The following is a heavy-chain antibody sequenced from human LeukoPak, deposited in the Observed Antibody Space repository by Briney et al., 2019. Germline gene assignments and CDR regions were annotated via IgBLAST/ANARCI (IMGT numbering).Heavy chain of an antibody. J-gene: IGHJ4*02. CDR3: AKDNVATGTTSAFDY. CDR2: ISWNSGSI. Sequence: GGSLRLSCAASGFTFSSYWMHWVRQAPGKGLEWVSGISWNSGSIGYADSVKGRFTISRDNAKNSLYLQTNSLRAEDTALYYCAKDNVATGTTSAFDYWGQGTLVTVSS. CDR1: GFTFSSYW. V-gene: IGHV3-9*01. D-gene: IGHD1-1*01.